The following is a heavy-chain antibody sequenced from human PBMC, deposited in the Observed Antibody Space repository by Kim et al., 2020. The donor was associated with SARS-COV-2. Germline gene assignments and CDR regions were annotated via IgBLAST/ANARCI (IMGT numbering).Heavy chain of an antibody. D-gene: IGHD1-26*01. J-gene: IGHJ4*02. Sequence: SVMGRFTISRDKSKTTLYLQMSSLRAEDTAVYYCAKDRWEWELPPLYFDYWGQGTLVTVSS. V-gene: IGHV3-23*01. CDR3: AKDRWEWELPPLYFDY.